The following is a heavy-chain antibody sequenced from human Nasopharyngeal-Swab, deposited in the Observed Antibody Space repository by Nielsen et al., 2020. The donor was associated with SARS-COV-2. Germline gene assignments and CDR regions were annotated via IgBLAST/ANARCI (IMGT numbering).Heavy chain of an antibody. V-gene: IGHV3-33*01. D-gene: IGHD1-1*01. CDR3: ARDPVYSVRRNEGTGGYFDY. J-gene: IGHJ4*02. CDR2: IWYDGSNK. Sequence: GESLKISCAASGFTFSSYGMHWVRQAPGKGLEWVAVIWYDGSNKYYTNSVKGRFTISRDNSKNTLYLQMNGLRAEDTAVYYCARDPVYSVRRNEGTGGYFDYWGQGTLVTIPS. CDR1: GFTFSSYG.